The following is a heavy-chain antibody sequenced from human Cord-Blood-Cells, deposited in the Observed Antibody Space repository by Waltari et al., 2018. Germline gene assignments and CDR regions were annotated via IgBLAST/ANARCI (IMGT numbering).Heavy chain of an antibody. J-gene: IGHJ4*02. Sequence: QVQLVQSGAEVKKPGSSVKVSCKASGGTFSSYAISWVRQAPGQGLAWMGGRSQILGTANYAQKCEGRVTMTADKSTSTAYMELSSLRCEDTAVYYCARGGFGWVGSFDYWGQGTLVTVSS. CDR3: ARGGFGWVGSFDY. CDR1: GGTFSSYA. D-gene: IGHD3-10*01. V-gene: IGHV1-69*06. CDR2: RSQILGTA.